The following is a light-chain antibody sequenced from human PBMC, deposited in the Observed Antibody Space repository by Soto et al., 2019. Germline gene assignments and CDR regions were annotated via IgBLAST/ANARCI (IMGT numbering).Light chain of an antibody. V-gene: IGLV2-14*01. CDR1: SSDVGDYDY. J-gene: IGLJ1*01. CDR3: SSYTTRRTYV. Sequence: QSALTQPASVSASPGQSITISCTGTSSDVGDYDYVSWYQQYPGRAPKLMIYDVNNRPSGVSDRFSGSKSGNTASLTISGLQAEDEADYYCSSYTTRRTYVFGTGTKLTVL. CDR2: DVN.